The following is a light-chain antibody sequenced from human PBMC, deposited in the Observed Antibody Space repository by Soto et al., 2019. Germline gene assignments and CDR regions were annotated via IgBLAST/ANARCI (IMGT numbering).Light chain of an antibody. Sequence: DIHMTQSPSTLSASVGDRVTITCRASQSLTMWLAGYQQKPGKAPNLLIYKTSTLESGVPSRFSGSGSGTEFTLTISSLQPDDFAPYYCQHWTDYSWTFGQGTKVEVQ. V-gene: IGKV1-5*03. CDR1: QSLTMW. CDR3: QHWTDYSWT. J-gene: IGKJ1*01. CDR2: KTS.